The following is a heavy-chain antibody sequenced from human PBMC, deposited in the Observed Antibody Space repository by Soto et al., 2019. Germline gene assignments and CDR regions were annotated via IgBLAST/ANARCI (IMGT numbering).Heavy chain of an antibody. D-gene: IGHD4-4*01. CDR3: TWSRENYRYFDY. CDR2: INSDRSST. V-gene: IGHV3-74*01. CDR1: GFTLSSYW. J-gene: IGHJ4*02. Sequence: EVQLVESGGDLVQPGGSLRLSCAASGFTLSSYWMHWVRQAPGEGLVWVSRINSDRSSTIYADSVKGRFTISRENDKNTVLLQMNSLRAADAAVYYCTWSRENYRYFDYWGQGILVTVSS.